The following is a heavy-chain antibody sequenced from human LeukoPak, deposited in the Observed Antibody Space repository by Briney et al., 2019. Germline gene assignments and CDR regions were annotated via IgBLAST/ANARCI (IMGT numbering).Heavy chain of an antibody. CDR2: IGWDDDK. Sequence: ESGPTPVNPTQTLTLTCTFSGFSLSTSGMCVSWIRQPPGKALEWLALIGWDDDKYYSTSLKTRLTISKDTSKNQVVLTMTNMDPVDTATYYCARIRGYSSGWYEDYWGQGTLVTVSS. J-gene: IGHJ4*02. V-gene: IGHV2-70*01. D-gene: IGHD6-19*01. CDR1: GFSLSTSGMC. CDR3: ARIRGYSSGWYEDY.